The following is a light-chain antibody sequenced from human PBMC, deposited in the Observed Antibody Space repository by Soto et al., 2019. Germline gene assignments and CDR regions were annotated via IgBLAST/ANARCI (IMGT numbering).Light chain of an antibody. V-gene: IGLV2-14*03. J-gene: IGLJ2*01. CDR1: HNDIGTYDY. Sequence: QSVLTQPTSVSGSPGQSITISCTGNHNDIGTYDYVSWYQQHPGRAPRLLIHGVTTRPSGISGRFSASKSGLTASLTISGLQPEDEADYYCQSYDPSLSAVVFGGGTKLTVL. CDR2: GVT. CDR3: QSYDPSLSAVV.